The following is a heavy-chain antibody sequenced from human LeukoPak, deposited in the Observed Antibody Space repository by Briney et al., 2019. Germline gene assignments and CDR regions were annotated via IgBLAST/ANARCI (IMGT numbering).Heavy chain of an antibody. J-gene: IGHJ4*02. CDR2: IYPGDSDT. Sequence: PGESLKISCKGSGYSFTSYWIGWVRQMPGKGLEWMGIIYPGDSDTRYSPSFQGQVTISADKSISTAYLQWSSLKASDTAMYYCARSSVVVTAMSPYYFDYWGQGTLVTVSS. V-gene: IGHV5-51*01. D-gene: IGHD2-21*02. CDR3: ARSSVVVTAMSPYYFDY. CDR1: GYSFTSYW.